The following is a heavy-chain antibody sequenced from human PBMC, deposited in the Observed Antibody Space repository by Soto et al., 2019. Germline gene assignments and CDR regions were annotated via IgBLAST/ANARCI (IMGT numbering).Heavy chain of an antibody. Sequence: QVQLQESGPGLVKPSQTLSLTCTVSGGSISSGGYYWNWIRQHPGKGLEWIGYISYIGSTYYNPSLKSRITIAVDTSKNQFSLKVSYVTAADTAVYYCARSIDSWGQGTLVTVSS. CDR1: GGSISSGGYY. CDR3: ARSIDS. CDR2: ISYIGST. J-gene: IGHJ5*01. V-gene: IGHV4-31*03.